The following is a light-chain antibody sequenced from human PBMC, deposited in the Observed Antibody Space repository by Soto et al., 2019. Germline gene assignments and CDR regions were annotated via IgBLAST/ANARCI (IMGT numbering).Light chain of an antibody. V-gene: IGLV2-8*01. CDR2: EVS. CDR1: SSDVGAYKY. Sequence: QSALTQPPSASGSPGQSVTISCTGTSSDVGAYKYVSWYQQYPGKAPKLMIYEVSKRPSGVPDRFSGSESGNTASLTVSGLQAEDEADYYFTSYVGSNIWVFGGGTKLTVL. CDR3: TSYVGSNIWV. J-gene: IGLJ3*02.